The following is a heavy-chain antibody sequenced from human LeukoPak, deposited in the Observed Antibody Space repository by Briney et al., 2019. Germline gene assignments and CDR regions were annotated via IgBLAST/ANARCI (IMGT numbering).Heavy chain of an antibody. Sequence: GGSLRLSCTTSGLTFSIYEMRWVRQAPGKGLEWVSYISSSGTTIYYADSVTGRFPLSRDKVKNSVYLQMNSLRAEDTAVYYCASRAIFGVVIMDYWGKGTLVTVSS. D-gene: IGHD3-3*01. J-gene: IGHJ4*02. V-gene: IGHV3-48*03. CDR1: GLTFSIYE. CDR3: ASRAIFGVVIMDY. CDR2: ISSSGTTI.